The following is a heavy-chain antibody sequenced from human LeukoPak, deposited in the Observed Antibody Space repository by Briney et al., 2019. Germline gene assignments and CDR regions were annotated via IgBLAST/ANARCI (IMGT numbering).Heavy chain of an antibody. J-gene: IGHJ6*03. Sequence: GGSLRLSCAVSGFNLDDYGMSWVRQAPGKGLEWVSGINWNGGSTGHADSVKGRFTISKDSAKNSLHLQMNSLRVEDTALYYCARVREGAIYSSDRRRNYYHYMDVWGKGTTVTVSS. CDR2: INWNGGST. V-gene: IGHV3-20*04. CDR1: GFNLDDYG. CDR3: ARVREGAIYSSDRRRNYYHYMDV. D-gene: IGHD6-25*01.